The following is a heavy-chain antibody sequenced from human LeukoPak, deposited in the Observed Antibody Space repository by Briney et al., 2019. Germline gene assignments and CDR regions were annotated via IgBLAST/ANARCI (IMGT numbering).Heavy chain of an antibody. CDR2: ISTSSSYI. D-gene: IGHD6-6*01. CDR1: GFTFSSYA. CDR3: TRDEDFYSSSSDY. V-gene: IGHV3-21*01. Sequence: GRSLRLSCAASGFTFSSYAMHWVRQAPGKGLEWVSFISTSSSYIYYADSVKGRFTISRDNAKNSLYLQMNSLRAEDTAVYYCTRDEDFYSSSSDYWGQGTLVTVSS. J-gene: IGHJ4*02.